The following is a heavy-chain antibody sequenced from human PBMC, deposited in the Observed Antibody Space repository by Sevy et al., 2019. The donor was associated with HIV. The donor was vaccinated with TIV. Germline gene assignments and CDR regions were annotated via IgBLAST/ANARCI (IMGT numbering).Heavy chain of an antibody. Sequence: GGSLRLSCAASGFTFSNVWMSWVRQVPGKGLEWVGRIKSKTDGGTTDYTAPVKGRFTISRDDSTNTLYLQMNSLETQETAVYYRTLDPVHFLWGQGTLVTVSP. D-gene: IGHD6-6*01. V-gene: IGHV3-15*01. J-gene: IGHJ4*02. CDR3: TLDPVHFL. CDR2: IKSKTDGGTT. CDR1: GFTFSNVW.